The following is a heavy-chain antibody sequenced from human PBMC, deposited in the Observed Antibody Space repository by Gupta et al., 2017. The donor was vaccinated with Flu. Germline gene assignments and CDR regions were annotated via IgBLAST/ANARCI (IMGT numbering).Heavy chain of an antibody. CDR3: AGVEEGAAAPDRCYGRDV. CDR1: GFTFSSYS. D-gene: IGHD6-6*01. Sequence: QVQLVESGGGVVQPGGSLRLSCAASGFTFSSYSMHWVSQAPGKGLAWVAVILYDGRNKSCTDTMQVRLTITGNNTKKTLELKMNSLRAENNAVYDCAGVEEGAAAPDRCYGRDVWGQGTTVTVSS. V-gene: IGHV3-30*04. J-gene: IGHJ6*02. CDR2: ILYDGRNK.